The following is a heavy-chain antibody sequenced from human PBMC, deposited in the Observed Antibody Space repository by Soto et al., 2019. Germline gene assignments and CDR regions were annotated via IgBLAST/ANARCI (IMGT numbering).Heavy chain of an antibody. Sequence: QVQLQESGPGLVKPSQTLSLTCTVSGGSISSGDYYWSWIRQPPGKGLEWIGYIYYSGSTYYNPSLKSRVTISVDTSKNQFSLKLSSVTAADTAVYYCARGEIAAAGYYYYYGMDVWGQGTTVTVSS. CDR3: ARGEIAAAGYYYYYGMDV. CDR1: GGSISSGDYY. J-gene: IGHJ6*02. D-gene: IGHD6-13*01. V-gene: IGHV4-30-4*01. CDR2: IYYSGST.